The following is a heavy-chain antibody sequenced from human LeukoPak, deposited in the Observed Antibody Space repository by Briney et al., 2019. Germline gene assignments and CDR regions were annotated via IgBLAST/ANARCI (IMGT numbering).Heavy chain of an antibody. Sequence: PGGSLRLSCAASGFTFSSYAMSWVRQAPGKGLEWVSAISGSGGSTYYADSVKGRFTISRDNAKNTLYLQMNSLRAEDTAVYYCARMYNWNDINWFDPWGQGTLVTVSS. CDR3: ARMYNWNDINWFDP. CDR2: ISGSGGST. J-gene: IGHJ5*02. D-gene: IGHD1-20*01. V-gene: IGHV3-23*01. CDR1: GFTFSSYA.